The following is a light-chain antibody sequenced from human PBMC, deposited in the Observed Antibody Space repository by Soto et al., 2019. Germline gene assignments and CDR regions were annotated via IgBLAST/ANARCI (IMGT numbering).Light chain of an antibody. Sequence: DIQMTQSPSTLSAAVGDRVTIVCRASQSVSDCLAWYQQRPGKAPKVLIYGASSLESGVPSRFTGSGSGTESTLTISRLQPDDFATYYCQQYNSYPWTFGQGTKVEI. CDR2: GAS. J-gene: IGKJ1*01. CDR3: QQYNSYPWT. CDR1: QSVSDC. V-gene: IGKV1-5*02.